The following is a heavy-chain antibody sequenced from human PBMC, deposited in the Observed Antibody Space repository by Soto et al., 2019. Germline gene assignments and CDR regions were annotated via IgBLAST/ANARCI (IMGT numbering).Heavy chain of an antibody. CDR1: GASISSSY. Sequence: PSETLSLTCTVSGASISSSYWSWIRQSPERGLEWIAYVYHTGATNYNPSLKSRVTLSLDTSKGQFSLNLTSLTTADTAVYFCARGGKRYSHVASGVGGFDYWGQGSLVTVYS. V-gene: IGHV4-59*01. CDR3: ARGGKRYSHVASGVGGFDY. CDR2: VYHTGAT. D-gene: IGHD5-12*01. J-gene: IGHJ4*02.